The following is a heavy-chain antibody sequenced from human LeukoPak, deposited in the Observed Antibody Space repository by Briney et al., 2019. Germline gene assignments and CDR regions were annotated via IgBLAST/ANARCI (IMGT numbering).Heavy chain of an antibody. CDR2: IWYDGSKT. J-gene: IGHJ4*02. CDR3: ARDRYVGATTAGDSDS. Sequence: PGRSLRLSCAASGFTFSNYGMHWVRQAPGKGLEWVAVIWYDGSKTYHADSVKGRFTISRDNAKNSLYLQMNSLRAEDTAVYYCARDRYVGATTAGDSDSWGQGTLVTVSS. D-gene: IGHD1-26*01. CDR1: GFTFSNYG. V-gene: IGHV3-33*01.